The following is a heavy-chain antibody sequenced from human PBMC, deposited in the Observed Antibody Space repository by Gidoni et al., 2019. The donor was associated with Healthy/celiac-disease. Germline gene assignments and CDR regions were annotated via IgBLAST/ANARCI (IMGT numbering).Heavy chain of an antibody. CDR1: GINFGDYA. Sequence: EVQLVESGGGLVRPGRSLRLSCAASGINFGDYAMFWVRQFPGKGLEWVSGIYWNGVVIGYADSVKGRFTISRDNGKNSLYLQMNSLRSEDTALYYCTKDIPGYSGPSPLDSWGQGTLVTVSS. CDR2: IYWNGVVI. D-gene: IGHD5-12*01. J-gene: IGHJ4*02. CDR3: TKDIPGYSGPSPLDS. V-gene: IGHV3-9*01.